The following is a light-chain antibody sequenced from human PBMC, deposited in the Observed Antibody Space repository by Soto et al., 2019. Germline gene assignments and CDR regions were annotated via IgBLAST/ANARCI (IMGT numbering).Light chain of an antibody. CDR2: KAS. V-gene: IGKV1-5*03. CDR1: QSISSY. J-gene: IGKJ1*01. Sequence: IQMTQSPSSLSASVGDRFTITCRASQSISSYLNWYQQKPGKAPKXXIYKASTLKSGVPSRFSGSGSGTEFTLTISSLQTDDFATYYCQHYNSYSEAFGQGTKVDIK. CDR3: QHYNSYSEA.